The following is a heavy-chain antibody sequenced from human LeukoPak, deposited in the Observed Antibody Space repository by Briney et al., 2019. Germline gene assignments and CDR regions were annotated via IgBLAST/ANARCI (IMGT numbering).Heavy chain of an antibody. D-gene: IGHD6-13*01. V-gene: IGHV3-64*01. CDR3: ARAGGEGTAAGTYYVY. CDR1: GFTFSSYA. CDR2: ISSNGGST. J-gene: IGHJ4*02. Sequence: TGGSLRLSCAASGFTFSSYAMHWVRQAPGKGLEYVSAISSNGGSTYYANSVKGRFTISRDNSKNTLYLQMGSLRAEDMAVYYCARAGGEGTAAGTYYVYWGQGTLVTVSS.